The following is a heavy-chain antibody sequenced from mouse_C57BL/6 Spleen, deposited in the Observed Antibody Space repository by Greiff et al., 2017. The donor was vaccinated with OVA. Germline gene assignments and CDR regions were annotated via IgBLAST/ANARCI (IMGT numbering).Heavy chain of an antibody. D-gene: IGHD2-3*01. V-gene: IGHV5-17*01. J-gene: IGHJ3*01. Sequence: EVQRVESGGGLVKPGGSLKLSCAASGFTFSDYGMHWVRQAPEKGLEWVAYISSGSSTIYYADTVKGRFTISRANAKNTLFLQMTSLRSEDTAMYYCARSYDGYYVAWFAYWGQGTLVTVSA. CDR1: GFTFSDYG. CDR2: ISSGSSTI. CDR3: ARSYDGYYVAWFAY.